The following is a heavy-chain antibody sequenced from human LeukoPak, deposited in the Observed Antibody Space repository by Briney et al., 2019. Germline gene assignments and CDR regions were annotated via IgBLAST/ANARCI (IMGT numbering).Heavy chain of an antibody. D-gene: IGHD3-22*01. CDR2: ISGSGGST. V-gene: IGHV3-23*01. CDR1: GFTFSSYA. CDR3: AKDLYYYDSSGYLDY. J-gene: IGHJ4*02. Sequence: GGSLRLSCAASGFTFSSYAMSWVRQAPGKGLEWVSAISGSGGSTYYADSVKGRFTISRDNSKNTLYLQMNSLRAEDAAVYYCAKDLYYYDSSGYLDYWGQGTLVTVSS.